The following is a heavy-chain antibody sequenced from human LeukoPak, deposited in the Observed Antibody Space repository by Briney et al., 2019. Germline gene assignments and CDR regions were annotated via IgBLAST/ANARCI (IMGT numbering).Heavy chain of an antibody. D-gene: IGHD2-2*01. V-gene: IGHV3-21*01. J-gene: IGHJ6*02. CDR1: GFTFSSYS. CDR3: ARGLPAAINYYYYYGMDV. Sequence: GGSLRLSCAASGFTFSSYSMNWVRQAPGKGLEWVSSISSSSSYIYYADSVKGRFTISRDNAKNSLYLQTNSLRAEDTAVYYCARGLPAAINYYYYYGMDVWGQGTTVTVSS. CDR2: ISSSSSYI.